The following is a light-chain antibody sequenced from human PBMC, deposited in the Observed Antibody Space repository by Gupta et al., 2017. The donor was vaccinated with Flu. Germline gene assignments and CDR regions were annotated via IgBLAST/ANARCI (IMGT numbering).Light chain of an antibody. J-gene: IGKJ1*01. V-gene: IGKV2-30*01. CDR2: QVS. CDR3: MQGSRWPWA. CDR1: QSLVYSDGNTY. Sequence: ISFRSSQSLVYSDGNTYLHWFQQRPGQSPRRLIYQVSHRESGVPDRFSGSGSGTDCTLKISRVEAEDVGVYYCMQGSRWPWAFGQGTKVEIK.